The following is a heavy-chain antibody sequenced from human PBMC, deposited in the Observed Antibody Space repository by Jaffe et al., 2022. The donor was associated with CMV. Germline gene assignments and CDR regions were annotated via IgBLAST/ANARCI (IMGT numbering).Heavy chain of an antibody. J-gene: IGHJ3*01. Sequence: EVQLVESGGGLVQPGGSLRLSCAASGFIFSDYWMTWVRQAPGQGLEWVANINQDGTERYYVDSVKGRFTISRDNAKNSLFLQMNSLGADDTAVYFCARDPPNYYDSRGYWRGAFDVWGQGTKVSVSS. V-gene: IGHV3-7*03. CDR1: GFIFSDYW. CDR3: ARDPPNYYDSRGYWRGAFDV. D-gene: IGHD3-22*01. CDR2: INQDGTER.